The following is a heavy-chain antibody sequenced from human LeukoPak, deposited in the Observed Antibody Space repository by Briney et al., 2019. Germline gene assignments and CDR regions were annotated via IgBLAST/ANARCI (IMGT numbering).Heavy chain of an antibody. V-gene: IGHV5-51*01. D-gene: IGHD3-9*01. CDR3: ATGITYYDILTGRLPARY. Sequence: GESLKISCKGSGYSFTSYWIGWVRQMPGKGLEWMGIIYPGDSDTRYSPSFQGQVTISADKSISTAYLQWSSLKASDTAMYYCATGITYYDILTGRLPARYWGQGTLVTVSS. CDR1: GYSFTSYW. CDR2: IYPGDSDT. J-gene: IGHJ4*02.